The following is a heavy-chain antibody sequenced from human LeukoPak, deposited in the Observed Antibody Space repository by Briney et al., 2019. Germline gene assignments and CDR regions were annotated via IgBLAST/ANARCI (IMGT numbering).Heavy chain of an antibody. CDR1: GGTFSSYA. J-gene: IGHJ5*02. V-gene: IGHV1-69*13. CDR2: IIPIFGTA. Sequence: SVKVSCKASGGTFSSYAISWVRQAPGQGLERMGGIIPIFGTANYAQKFQGRVTITADESTSTAYMELSSLRSEDTAVYYCAREGCSGGSCYRPPFDPWGQGTLVTVSS. CDR3: AREGCSGGSCYRPPFDP. D-gene: IGHD2-15*01.